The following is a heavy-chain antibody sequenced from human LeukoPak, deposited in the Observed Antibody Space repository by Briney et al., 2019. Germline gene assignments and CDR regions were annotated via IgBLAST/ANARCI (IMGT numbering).Heavy chain of an antibody. CDR3: AKYAHGSGTSFDP. Sequence: GGSLRLSCAASGFTFRSYWMSWVRQAPGKGLEWVANIKKDGSEKHYVDSVKGRFTISRDNAKNSVYLQMSSLRAEDTAVYHCAKYAHGSGTSFDPWGQGTLVTVSS. J-gene: IGHJ5*02. V-gene: IGHV3-7*01. CDR1: GFTFRSYW. CDR2: IKKDGSEK. D-gene: IGHD3-10*01.